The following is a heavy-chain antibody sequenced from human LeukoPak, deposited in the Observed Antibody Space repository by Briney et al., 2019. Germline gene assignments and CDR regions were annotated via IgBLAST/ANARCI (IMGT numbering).Heavy chain of an antibody. V-gene: IGHV4-4*02. J-gene: IGHJ4*02. Sequence: SGTLSLTCAVSGGSISSSNWWSWVRQPPGKGLEWIGEIYHSGSTNYNPSLKSRVTISVDKSKNQFSLKLSSVTAADTAVYYCARATVVAATRTPGLDYWGQGTLVTVSS. CDR1: GGSISSSNW. CDR3: ARATVVAATRTPGLDY. D-gene: IGHD2-15*01. CDR2: IYHSGST.